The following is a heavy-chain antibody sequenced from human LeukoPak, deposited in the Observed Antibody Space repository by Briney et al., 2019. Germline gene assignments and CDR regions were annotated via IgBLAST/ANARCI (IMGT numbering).Heavy chain of an antibody. J-gene: IGHJ3*02. CDR2: INAGNGNT. CDR3: ASGLYFVEVVQGAGDAFDI. Sequence: ASVKVSCKASGYTFTSYGISWVRQAPGQGLEWMGWINAGNGNTKYSQEFQGRVTITRDTSASTAYMELSSLRSEDTAVYYCASGLYFVEVVQGAGDAFDIWGQGTMVTVSS. D-gene: IGHD2-15*01. V-gene: IGHV1-18*01. CDR1: GYTFTSYG.